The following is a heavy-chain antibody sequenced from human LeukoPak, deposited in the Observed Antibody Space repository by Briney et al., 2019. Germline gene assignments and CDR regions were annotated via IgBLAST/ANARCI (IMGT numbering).Heavy chain of an antibody. V-gene: IGHV4-59*12. J-gene: IGHJ4*02. CDR3: ARGRSYYDSTGYAY. CDR2: IYYSGST. Sequence: PSETLSLTCTVSGGSMSSYYWSWIRQPPGKGLERIGYIYYSGSTNYNPSLKSRVNISVDTSKNQFSLKLTSVSAADTAVYYCARGRSYYDSTGYAYWGQGTQVTVSS. CDR1: GGSMSSYY. D-gene: IGHD3-22*01.